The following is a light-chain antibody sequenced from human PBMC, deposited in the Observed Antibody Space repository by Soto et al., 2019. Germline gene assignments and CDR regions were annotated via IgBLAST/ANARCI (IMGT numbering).Light chain of an antibody. V-gene: IGLV1-44*01. CDR1: SSNIGTNP. CDR2: TNY. Sequence: QSVLTQPPSASRTPGQRVTISCSGSSSNIGTNPVNWYQQLPGTAPKLLIYTNYQRPSGVPDRFSGSKSGTSASLAISGLQSEDEADYYCAAWDDSLNGHVFGTGTKLTVL. CDR3: AAWDDSLNGHV. J-gene: IGLJ1*01.